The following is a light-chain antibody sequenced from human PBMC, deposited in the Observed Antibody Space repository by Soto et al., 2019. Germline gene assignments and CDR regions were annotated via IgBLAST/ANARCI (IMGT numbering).Light chain of an antibody. CDR2: DAS. J-gene: IGKJ2*01. Sequence: DIQMTQSPSTLSASVGDRVTITCRASQRISSWLAWYQQKPGKAPKVLIYDASSLESGVPSRFSGSGSGTEFTLTISSLQPDDFSTYDGQQYNSDSVYTFRQGTKVDIK. V-gene: IGKV1-5*01. CDR3: QQYNSDSVYT. CDR1: QRISSW.